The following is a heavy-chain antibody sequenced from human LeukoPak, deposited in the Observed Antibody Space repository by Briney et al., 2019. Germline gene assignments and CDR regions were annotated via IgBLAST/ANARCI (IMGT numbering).Heavy chain of an antibody. J-gene: IGHJ4*02. CDR3: ARGGDYGDFPDY. CDR2: TNTDESGT. Sequence: GGSLRLSCAASGFTFGDYWMHWVRQAPGKGLVWVSRTNTDESGTSYTDSVKGRFTISRDNARNTLYLQMNSLRVEDTAVYYRARGGDYGDFPDYWGQGTLVTVSS. D-gene: IGHD4-17*01. CDR1: GFTFGDYW. V-gene: IGHV3-74*01.